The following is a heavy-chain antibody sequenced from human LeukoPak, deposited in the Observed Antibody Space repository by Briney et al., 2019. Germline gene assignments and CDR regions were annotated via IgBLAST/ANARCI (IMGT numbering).Heavy chain of an antibody. J-gene: IGHJ4*02. V-gene: IGHV1-18*01. CDR3: ARDDPLGYCSSTSCSASDY. D-gene: IGHD2-2*01. Sequence: ASVKVSCKASGYTFTSYGISWVRQAPGQGLEWMGWISAYNGNTNYAQKLQGRVTMTTDTSTSTAYMELRSLRSDDTAVYYCARDDPLGYCSSTSCSASDYWGQGTLVTVSS. CDR1: GYTFTSYG. CDR2: ISAYNGNT.